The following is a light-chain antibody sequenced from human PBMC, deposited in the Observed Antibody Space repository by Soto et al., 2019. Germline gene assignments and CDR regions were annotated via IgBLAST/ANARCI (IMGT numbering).Light chain of an antibody. CDR2: EVT. V-gene: IGLV2-14*01. J-gene: IGLJ2*01. Sequence: QSALTQPASVSGSPGQSITISCTGTRSDVGRYNYVSWYQQHPGNAPKLLIYEVTSRPSGVSTRFSASKSGSTASLTISGIQAEDEADYYCSSYSTTSSPHVLFGGGTQLTVL. CDR3: SSYSTTSSPHVL. CDR1: RSDVGRYNY.